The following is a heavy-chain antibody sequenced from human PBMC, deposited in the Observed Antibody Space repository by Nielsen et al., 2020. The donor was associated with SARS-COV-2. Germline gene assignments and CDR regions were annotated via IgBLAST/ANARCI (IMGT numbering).Heavy chain of an antibody. J-gene: IGHJ6*02. V-gene: IGHV3-64*01. D-gene: IGHD5-18*01. CDR2: ISSNGGST. Sequence: GGSLRLSCAASGFTFSSYAMHWVRQAPGKGLEYVSAISSNGGSTYYANSVKGRFTISRDNSKNTLYLQMNSLRAEDTAVYYCATAGYSYGWYYYYGMDVWGQGTTVTVSS. CDR3: ATAGYSYGWYYYYGMDV. CDR1: GFTFSSYA.